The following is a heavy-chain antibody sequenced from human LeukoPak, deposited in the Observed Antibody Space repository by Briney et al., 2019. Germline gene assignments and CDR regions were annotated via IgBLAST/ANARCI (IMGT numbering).Heavy chain of an antibody. J-gene: IGHJ4*02. D-gene: IGHD1-14*01. V-gene: IGHV4-59*01. Sequence: PSETLSLTCTVSGGSISSYYWSWIRQPPGKGLEWIGYIYYSGSTNYNPSLKSRVTISVDTSKNQFSLKLCSVTAADTAVYYCAREVYYYFDYWGQGTLVTVPS. CDR3: AREVYYYFDY. CDR1: GGSISSYY. CDR2: IYYSGST.